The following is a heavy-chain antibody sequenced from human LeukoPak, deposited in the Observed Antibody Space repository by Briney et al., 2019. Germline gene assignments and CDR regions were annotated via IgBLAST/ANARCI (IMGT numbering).Heavy chain of an antibody. V-gene: IGHV3-23*01. J-gene: IGHJ4*02. CDR3: AANYDSSGYYYV. Sequence: PGGSLRLSCAASGFTFSSYAMSWVRQAPGKGLEWISAISGSGGSTYYADHVKRRFTISRDNAKNTLYLQMNSLRAEDTAVYYCAANYDSSGYYYVWGQGTLVSVSS. CDR1: GFTFSSYA. CDR2: ISGSGGST. D-gene: IGHD3-22*01.